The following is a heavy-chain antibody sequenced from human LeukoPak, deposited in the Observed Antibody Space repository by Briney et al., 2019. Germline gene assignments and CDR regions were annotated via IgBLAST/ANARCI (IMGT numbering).Heavy chain of an antibody. D-gene: IGHD3-10*01. CDR3: ARVTITMVRGVIITNAFDI. Sequence: SETLSLTCTVSGGSISSSSYYWGWIRQPPGKGLEWIGSIYYSGSTYYNPSLKSRVTISVDTSKNQFSLKLSSVTAADTAVYYCARVTITMVRGVIITNAFDIWGQGTMVTVSS. CDR2: IYYSGST. CDR1: GGSISSSSYY. J-gene: IGHJ3*02. V-gene: IGHV4-39*07.